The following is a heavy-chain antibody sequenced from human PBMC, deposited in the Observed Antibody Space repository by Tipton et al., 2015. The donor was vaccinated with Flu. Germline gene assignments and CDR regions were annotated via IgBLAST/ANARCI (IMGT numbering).Heavy chain of an antibody. CDR2: IRHDGSNK. V-gene: IGHV3-30*02. J-gene: IGHJ6*02. CDR1: GFSFTSYG. D-gene: IGHD3-16*01. CDR3: AKAYIDGRYGMDV. Sequence: SLRLSCAASGFSFTSYGMHWVRQAPGKGLEWVAYIRHDGSNKYYADSVMAQFTISRDNSKNTMFLQMNSLRPEDTAVYYCAKAYIDGRYGMDVWGQGTTVTVSS.